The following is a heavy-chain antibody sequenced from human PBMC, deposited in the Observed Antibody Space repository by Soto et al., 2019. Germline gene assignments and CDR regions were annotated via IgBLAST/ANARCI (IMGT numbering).Heavy chain of an antibody. V-gene: IGHV3-72*01. Sequence: EVQLVESGGGLVQPGGSLRLSCAASGFTFSDHYMDWVLQAPGKGLEWVARSRNRVNSHTTEYAASVKGRFTISKDESKSSLYLQMNSLQIEDTAVYYCTRGLMGGAPSYTFHGMDVWGQGTPVTVSS. CDR3: TRGLMGGAPSYTFHGMDV. CDR1: GFTFSDHY. D-gene: IGHD2-8*01. J-gene: IGHJ6*01. CDR2: SRNRVNSHTT.